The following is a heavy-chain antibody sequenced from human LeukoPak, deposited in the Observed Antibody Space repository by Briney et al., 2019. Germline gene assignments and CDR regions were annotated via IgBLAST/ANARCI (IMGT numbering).Heavy chain of an antibody. CDR2: ISAYNGNT. Sequence: GASVEVSCKASGYTFTSYGISWVRQAPGQGLEWMGWISAYNGNTNYAQKLQGRVTMTTDTSTSTAYMELRSLRSDDTAVYYCARDMVRGVNQRAYYYGMDVWGKGTTVTVSS. CDR1: GYTFTSYG. CDR3: ARDMVRGVNQRAYYYGMDV. D-gene: IGHD3-10*01. V-gene: IGHV1-18*04. J-gene: IGHJ6*04.